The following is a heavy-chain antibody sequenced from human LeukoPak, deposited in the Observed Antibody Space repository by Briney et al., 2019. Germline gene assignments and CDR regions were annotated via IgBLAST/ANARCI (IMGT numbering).Heavy chain of an antibody. D-gene: IGHD1-20*01. CDR1: GFTFSSYA. Sequence: PGGSLRLSCAASGFTFSSYAMHWVRQAPGKGLEWVAVISYDGSNKYYADSVKGRFTISRDNSKNTLDLQMNSLRAEDTAVYYCARATPNWNLDYWGQGTLVTVSS. CDR3: ARATPNWNLDY. J-gene: IGHJ4*02. CDR2: ISYDGSNK. V-gene: IGHV3-30-3*01.